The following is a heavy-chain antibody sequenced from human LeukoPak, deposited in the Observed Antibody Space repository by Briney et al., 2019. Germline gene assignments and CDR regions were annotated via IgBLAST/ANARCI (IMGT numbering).Heavy chain of an antibody. Sequence: PSETLSLTCTVSGGSISSYYWSWIRQPPGKGLEWIGYIYYSGSTNYNPSLKSRVTISVDTSKNQFSLKLSSVTAADMAVYYCARCFGGGIDYWGQGTLVTVSS. CDR1: GGSISSYY. CDR3: ARCFGGGIDY. V-gene: IGHV4-59*01. J-gene: IGHJ4*02. CDR2: IYYSGST. D-gene: IGHD3-16*01.